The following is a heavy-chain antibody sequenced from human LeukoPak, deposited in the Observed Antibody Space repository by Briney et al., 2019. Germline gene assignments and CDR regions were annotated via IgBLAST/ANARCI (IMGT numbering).Heavy chain of an antibody. V-gene: IGHV4-4*07. D-gene: IGHD3-10*01. CDR3: ARDAKYYFGSRTYFFSEY. Sequence: PSETLSLTCTVSGGSISSYYWSWIRQPAGKGLEWIGHIYTSGTTNYNPSLKSRVTMSIDTSKNQFSLKLSSVTAADTAIYYCARDAKYYFGSRTYFFSEYWGQGTLLTVSS. J-gene: IGHJ4*02. CDR2: IYTSGTT. CDR1: GGSISSYY.